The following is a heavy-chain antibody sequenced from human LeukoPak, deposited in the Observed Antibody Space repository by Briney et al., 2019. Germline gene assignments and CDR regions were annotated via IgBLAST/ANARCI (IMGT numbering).Heavy chain of an antibody. CDR1: GGSFSGYY. CDR2: INHSGST. J-gene: IGHJ5*02. CDR3: ARGRSRLRWNWFDP. D-gene: IGHD4-23*01. Sequence: SETLSLTCAVYGGSFSGYYWSWIRQPPGKGLEWIGEINHSGSTNYNPSLKSRVTISVDTSKNQFSLKLSSVTAADTAVYYCARGRSRLRWNWFDPWGQGTLVTVSS. V-gene: IGHV4-34*01.